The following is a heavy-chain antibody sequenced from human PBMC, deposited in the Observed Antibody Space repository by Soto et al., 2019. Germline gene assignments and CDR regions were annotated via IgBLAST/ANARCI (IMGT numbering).Heavy chain of an antibody. V-gene: IGHV3-7*03. Sequence: HPGGSLRLSCVGSGFTFSSYWMGWVRQTPGKGLEWVATIKADGTEKYYVDSVKGRFTFSRDNAKTSVYLEMNSLRAEDTAVYYCVTAVRGYNANGDLWGQGTTVTVSS. CDR2: IKADGTEK. CDR1: GFTFSSYW. CDR3: VTAVRGYNANGDL. D-gene: IGHD5-12*01. J-gene: IGHJ6*02.